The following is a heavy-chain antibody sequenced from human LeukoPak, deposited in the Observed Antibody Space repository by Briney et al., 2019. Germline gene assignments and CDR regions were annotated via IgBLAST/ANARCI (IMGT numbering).Heavy chain of an antibody. D-gene: IGHD1-14*01. CDR3: ARVPKHRQAFDI. J-gene: IGHJ3*02. V-gene: IGHV4-39*01. CDR2: IYYSGST. CDR1: GGSISSSSYY. Sequence: PSETLSLTCTVSGGSISSSSYYWGWIRQPPGKGLEWIGSIYYSGSTYYNPSLKSRVTISVDTSKNQFSLKLSSVTAADTAVYYCARVPKHRQAFDIWGQGTMVTVSS.